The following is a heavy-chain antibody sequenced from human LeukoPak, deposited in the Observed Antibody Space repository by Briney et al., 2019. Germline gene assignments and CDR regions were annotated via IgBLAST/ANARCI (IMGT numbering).Heavy chain of an antibody. V-gene: IGHV6-1*01. CDR3: ARGTGSLDY. J-gene: IGHJ4*02. CDR2: TYSRSKWFN. Sequence: SQTLSLTCAISGDSVSSKSASWNWIRQSPSRGLEWLGRTYSRSKWFNDYAVSVKSRITVNPDTSKNQFSLHLTSVTPDDTAIYYCARGTGSLDYWGQGTLVTVSS. CDR1: GDSVSSKSAS. D-gene: IGHD1-26*01.